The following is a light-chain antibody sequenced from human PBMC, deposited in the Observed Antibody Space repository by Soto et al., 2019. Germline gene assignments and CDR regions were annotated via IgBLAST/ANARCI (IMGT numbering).Light chain of an antibody. CDR3: QQYGRSPFT. V-gene: IGKV3-20*01. J-gene: IGKJ3*01. CDR1: QSVSSNY. Sequence: DIVMTQSPGPLSLSPGETATLSCRSSQSVSSNYVAWFHQKPGQAPRLIIYGASSRATGVPDRFSASGSGTDFTLTISRLEPEDFAVYYCQQYGRSPFTLGPGTKVDI. CDR2: GAS.